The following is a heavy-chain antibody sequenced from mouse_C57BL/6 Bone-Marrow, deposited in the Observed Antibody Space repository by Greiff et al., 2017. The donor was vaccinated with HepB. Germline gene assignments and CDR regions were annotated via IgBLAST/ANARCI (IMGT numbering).Heavy chain of an antibody. J-gene: IGHJ2*01. Sequence: ESGPGLVKPSQSLSLTCSVTGYSITSGYYWNWIRQFPGNKLEWMGYISYDGSNNYNPSLKNRISITRETSKNQFFLKLNSVTTEDTATYYCASLITTVVAYYFDYWGQGTTLTVSS. V-gene: IGHV3-6*01. CDR1: GYSITSGYY. CDR3: ASLITTVVAYYFDY. D-gene: IGHD1-1*01. CDR2: ISYDGSN.